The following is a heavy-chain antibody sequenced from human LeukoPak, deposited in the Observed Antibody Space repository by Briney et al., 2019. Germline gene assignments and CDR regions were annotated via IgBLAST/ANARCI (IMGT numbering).Heavy chain of an antibody. Sequence: GGSLRLSCAASGFTFNSYAMSWVRQAPGKGLEWVSVISGSGGSTYYADSVKGRFTISRDNSKNTLYLQMNSLRAEDTAVYYCAKEEVTMVRGVIIRYFDYWGQGTLVTVSS. V-gene: IGHV3-23*01. J-gene: IGHJ4*02. CDR2: ISGSGGST. CDR3: AKEEVTMVRGVIIRYFDY. CDR1: GFTFNSYA. D-gene: IGHD3-10*01.